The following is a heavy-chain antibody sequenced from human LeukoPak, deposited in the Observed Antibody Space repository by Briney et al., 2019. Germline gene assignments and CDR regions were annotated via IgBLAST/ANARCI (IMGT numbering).Heavy chain of an antibody. Sequence: GGSLRLSCSASGFIISDYAMHWVRQATGKGLEYVSAISANGGRTYYADSVKGRFTISRDTSKNTLYLQMSSLRAEDTAMYHCVKDLYKGDSASWYFFHYWGQGTLVTVSP. CDR1: GFIISDYA. J-gene: IGHJ4*02. D-gene: IGHD6-13*01. V-gene: IGHV3-64D*06. CDR2: ISANGGRT. CDR3: VKDLYKGDSASWYFFHY.